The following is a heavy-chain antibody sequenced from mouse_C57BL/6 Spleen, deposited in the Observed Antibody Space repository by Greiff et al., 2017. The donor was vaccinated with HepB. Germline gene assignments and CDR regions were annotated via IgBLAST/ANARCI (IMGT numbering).Heavy chain of an antibody. CDR1: GYTFTDYN. V-gene: IGHV1-22*01. D-gene: IGHD2-4*01. CDR3: ARGGDYDGLSWFAY. CDR2: INPNNGGT. Sequence: EVQLQQSGPELVKPGASVKMSCKASGYTFTDYNMHWVKQSHGKSLEWIGYINPNNGGTSYNQKFKGKATLTVNKSSSTAYMELRSLTSEDSAVYYCARGGDYDGLSWFAYWGQGTLVTVSA. J-gene: IGHJ3*01.